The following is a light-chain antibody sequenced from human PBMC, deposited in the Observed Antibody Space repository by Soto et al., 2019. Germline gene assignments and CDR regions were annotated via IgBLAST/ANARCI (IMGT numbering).Light chain of an antibody. CDR2: DDT. CDR1: SSDVGGYNY. V-gene: IGLV2-11*01. CDR3: CSYAGSYTYV. Sequence: QSALTQPRSVSGSPGQSVTISCTGSSSDVGGYNYVSWYQQHPGKAPKVFMYDDTKRPSGVPDRFSGSKSGNTASLTISGLQAEDEADYYCCSYAGSYTYVFGTGTKLTVL. J-gene: IGLJ1*01.